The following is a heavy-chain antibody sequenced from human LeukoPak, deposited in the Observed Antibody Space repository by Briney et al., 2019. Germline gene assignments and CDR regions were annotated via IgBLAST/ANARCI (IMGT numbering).Heavy chain of an antibody. Sequence: GGSLRLSCAASGFTFSSYTMNWVRQAPGKGLEWVSLISSGSSDIYYADSVKGRFTISRDNAKNSLYLQMNSLRADDTAVYYCARDSSIDCWGQGTLVTVSS. CDR3: ARDSSIDC. J-gene: IGHJ4*02. CDR1: GFTFSSYT. CDR2: ISSGSSDI. V-gene: IGHV3-21*01.